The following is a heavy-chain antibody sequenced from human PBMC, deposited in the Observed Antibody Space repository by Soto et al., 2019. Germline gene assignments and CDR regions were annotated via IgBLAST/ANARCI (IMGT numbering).Heavy chain of an antibody. J-gene: IGHJ6*02. V-gene: IGHV3-48*03. CDR3: ARVIQLSGYGMDV. CDR1: GFTFSSYE. Sequence: GGSLGLSCAASGFTFSSYEMNWVRQAPGKGLEWVSYISSSGSTIYYADSVKGRFTISRDNAKNSLYLQMNSLRAQDTAVYYCARVIQLSGYGMDVWGQGTAVTVSS. CDR2: ISSSGSTI. D-gene: IGHD5-18*01.